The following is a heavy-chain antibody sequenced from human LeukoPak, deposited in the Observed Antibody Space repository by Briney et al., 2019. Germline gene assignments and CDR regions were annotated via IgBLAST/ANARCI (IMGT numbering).Heavy chain of an antibody. D-gene: IGHD3-22*01. CDR3: ARAYYYDSSGYF. CDR1: GYTFTSYD. Sequence: ASVKVSCKASGYTFTSYDINWVRQATGQGLEWMGWMNPNSGNTGYAQKFQGRVSMTRNTSISTAYMELSSLRSEDTAVYYCARAYYYDSSGYFWGQGTLVTVSS. CDR2: MNPNSGNT. V-gene: IGHV1-8*01. J-gene: IGHJ4*02.